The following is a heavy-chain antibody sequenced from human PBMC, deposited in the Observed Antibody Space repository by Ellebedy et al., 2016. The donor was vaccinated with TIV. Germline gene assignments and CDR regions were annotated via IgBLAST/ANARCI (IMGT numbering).Heavy chain of an antibody. J-gene: IGHJ4*02. CDR2: IRYDENDR. Sequence: GESLKISXAASGFTFSSYDIHWVRQAPGKGLEWVAIIRYDENDRNYAESVKGRFTISRDNSKNTLYLQMNSLRADDTAVYYCARARGGPRWYHFDYWGQGTLVTVSS. CDR3: ARARGGPRWYHFDY. V-gene: IGHV3-30*02. D-gene: IGHD4-23*01. CDR1: GFTFSSYD.